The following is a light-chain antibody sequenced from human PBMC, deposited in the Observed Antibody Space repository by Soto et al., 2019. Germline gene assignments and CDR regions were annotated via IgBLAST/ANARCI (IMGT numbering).Light chain of an antibody. CDR2: DAS. J-gene: IGKJ1*01. CDR1: QSISSW. V-gene: IGKV1-5*01. Sequence: GERVTITCRASQSISSWLAWYXQXPXXXPXXLIYDASSLESGVPSRFSGSGSGTEFTLTISSLQPDDFATYYCQQYNSYRTFGQGNKVDI. CDR3: QQYNSYRT.